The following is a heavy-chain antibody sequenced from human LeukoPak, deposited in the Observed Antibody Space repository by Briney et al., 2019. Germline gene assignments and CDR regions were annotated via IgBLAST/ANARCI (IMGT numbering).Heavy chain of an antibody. V-gene: IGHV3-23*01. J-gene: IGHJ4*02. CDR2: ISGSGGST. Sequence: GGSLRLSCAASGFTFSSYAMSWVRQAPGEGLEWVSAISGSGGSTYYADSVKGRFPISRDNSKNTLYLQMNSLRAEDTAVYYCAKASRGGATRNPFDYWGQGTLVTVSS. D-gene: IGHD1-26*01. CDR1: GFTFSSYA. CDR3: AKASRGGATRNPFDY.